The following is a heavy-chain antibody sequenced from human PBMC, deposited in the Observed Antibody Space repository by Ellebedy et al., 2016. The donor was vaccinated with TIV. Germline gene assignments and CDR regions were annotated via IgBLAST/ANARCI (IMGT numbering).Heavy chain of an antibody. CDR1: GGTFSSYA. V-gene: IGHV1-24*01. Sequence: AASVTVSCKASGGTFSSYAINWVRQAPGKGLEWMGGFDSEDGETIYAQKFQGRVTMTEDTSTDTAYMELISLRSEDTAEYYCAAFRYYFGSGTSGWGQGTLVTVSS. J-gene: IGHJ4*02. D-gene: IGHD3-10*01. CDR3: AAFRYYFGSGTSG. CDR2: FDSEDGET.